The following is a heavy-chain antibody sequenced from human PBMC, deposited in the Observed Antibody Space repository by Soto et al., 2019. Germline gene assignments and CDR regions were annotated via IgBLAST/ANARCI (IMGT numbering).Heavy chain of an antibody. CDR3: ARYEPFAY. CDR2: IYHSGST. D-gene: IGHD5-12*01. V-gene: IGHV4-4*02. J-gene: IGHJ4*02. Sequence: QVQLQESGPGLVKPSGTLSLTCAVSGGSISSSNWWSWVRQPPGKGLEWIGEIYHSGSTNYNPSLXSXFXXSVDKSNNQFSLTLSSVTAAAPAVSYCARYEPFAYWGQGTLVTVSS. CDR1: GGSISSSNW.